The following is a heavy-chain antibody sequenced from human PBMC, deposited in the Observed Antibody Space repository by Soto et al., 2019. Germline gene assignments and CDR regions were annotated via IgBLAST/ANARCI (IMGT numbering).Heavy chain of an antibody. V-gene: IGHV4-31*03. CDR1: GGSISSGGYY. CDR3: AIGRAVFFWSGRDDNWFDP. Sequence: QVQLQESGPGLVKPSQTLSLTCTVSGGSISSGGYYWSWIRQHPGKGLEWIGYIYYSGSTYYNPSLKSRLTISVDTSKNLFSLKLSSVTAADAAVYYCAIGRAVFFWSGRDDNWFDPWGRGTLVTVSS. J-gene: IGHJ5*02. D-gene: IGHD3-3*01. CDR2: IYYSGST.